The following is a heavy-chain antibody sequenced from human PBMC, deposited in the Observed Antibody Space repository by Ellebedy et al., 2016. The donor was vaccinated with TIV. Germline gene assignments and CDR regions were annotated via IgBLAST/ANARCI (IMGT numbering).Heavy chain of an antibody. CDR2: FGPSGTII. J-gene: IGHJ3*02. CDR1: GFTFRDYY. CDR3: AGGYDSHGFDI. V-gene: IGHV3-11*01. Sequence: GGSLRLSCAASGFTFRDYYMSWIRQAPGKGLEWVAYFGPSGTIIYNADSVKGRFTISRDNAKNSLYLQMSSLRVEDTAVHYCAGGYDSHGFDIWGQGTMVTVSS. D-gene: IGHD2-2*01.